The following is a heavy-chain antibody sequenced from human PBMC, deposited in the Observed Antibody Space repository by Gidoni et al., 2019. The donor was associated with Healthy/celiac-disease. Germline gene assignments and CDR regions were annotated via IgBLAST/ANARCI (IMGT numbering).Heavy chain of an antibody. CDR3: ARGLYDFWSLKRERDFDY. D-gene: IGHD3-3*01. CDR1: GGSFSGYY. Sequence: QVQLQQWGARLLKPSETLSLTCAVYGGSFSGYYWSWIRQPPGKGLEWIGEINHSGSTNYNPSLKSRVTISVDTSKNQFSLKLSSVTAADTAVYYCARGLYDFWSLKRERDFDYWGQGTLVTVSS. V-gene: IGHV4-34*01. J-gene: IGHJ4*02. CDR2: INHSGST.